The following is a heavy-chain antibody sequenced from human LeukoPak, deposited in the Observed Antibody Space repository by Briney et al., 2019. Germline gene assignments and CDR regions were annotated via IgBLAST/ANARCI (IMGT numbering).Heavy chain of an antibody. D-gene: IGHD3-22*01. V-gene: IGHV3-7*01. Sequence: GGSLRLSCAASGFTFRTYWMSWVGQAPGKGLGGVANIKQDGSDKYYVDSVKGRFTISKDNAKNSLCLQMNSLRAEDTAVYYCASRPYDNGGYYYVWGQGTLVTVSS. CDR2: IKQDGSDK. J-gene: IGHJ4*02. CDR1: GFTFRTYW. CDR3: ASRPYDNGGYYYV.